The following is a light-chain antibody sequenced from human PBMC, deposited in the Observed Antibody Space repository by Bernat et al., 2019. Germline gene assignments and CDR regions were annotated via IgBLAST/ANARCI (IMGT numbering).Light chain of an antibody. Sequence: KTTLSCRSSQSVSSRLAWYQQKPGQAPRLLIYDASRRATGIPDRFSGSGSGTEFTLTISSLEPEEVGVYYCQHDDSWPWSFGKGTKVEIK. CDR1: QSVSSR. V-gene: IGKV3D-15*01. CDR2: DAS. CDR3: QHDDSWPWS. J-gene: IGKJ1*01.